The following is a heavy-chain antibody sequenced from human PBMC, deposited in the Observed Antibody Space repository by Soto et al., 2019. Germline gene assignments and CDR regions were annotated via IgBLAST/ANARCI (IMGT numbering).Heavy chain of an antibody. CDR3: AGGYGDYVEDYYYVMDV. CDR2: IIPIFGTA. J-gene: IGHJ6*02. D-gene: IGHD4-17*01. V-gene: IGHV1-69*12. Sequence: QVQLVQSGAEVKKPGSSVKVSCKASGGTFSSYAISWVRQAPGQGLEWMGGIIPIFGTANYAQKFQGRVTITADESTSTAYMELSSLRSEDTAVYYCAGGYGDYVEDYYYVMDVWGQGTTVTVSS. CDR1: GGTFSSYA.